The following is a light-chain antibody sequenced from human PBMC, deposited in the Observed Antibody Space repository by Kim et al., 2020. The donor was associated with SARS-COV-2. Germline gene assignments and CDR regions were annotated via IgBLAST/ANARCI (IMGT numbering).Light chain of an antibody. J-gene: IGLJ2*01. CDR2: NVN. CDR1: SSDIGGYNY. CDR3: SSHTSTSTVV. Sequence: GQSITISCPGTSSDIGGYNYVSWYQQYLDKAPKLIIYNVNERPSGVSNRFSGSKSGNTASLTISGLQAEDEADYYCSSHTSTSTVVFGGGTKLTVL. V-gene: IGLV2-14*03.